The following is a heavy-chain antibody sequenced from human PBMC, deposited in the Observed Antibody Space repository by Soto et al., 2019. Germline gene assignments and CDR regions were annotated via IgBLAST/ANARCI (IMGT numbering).Heavy chain of an antibody. Sequence: SETLSLTCTVSGGSISSSSYYWGWIRQPPGKGLEWIGIIYYSGSTYYNPSLKSQVTISVDTSKNQFSLKLSSVSATDTAVYYCATSNWFDPWGQGTLVTVSS. CDR1: GGSISSSSYY. CDR3: ATSNWFDP. J-gene: IGHJ5*02. V-gene: IGHV4-39*01. CDR2: IYYSGST.